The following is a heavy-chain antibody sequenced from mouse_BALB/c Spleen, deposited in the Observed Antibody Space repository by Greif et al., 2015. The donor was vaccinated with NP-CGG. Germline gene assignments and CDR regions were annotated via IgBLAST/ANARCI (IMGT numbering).Heavy chain of an antibody. CDR3: ARSYYGRGGWFAY. CDR2: IYPGDGDT. CDR1: GYAFSSYW. D-gene: IGHD1-1*01. V-gene: IGHV1-80*01. Sequence: QVHVKQSGAELVRPGSSVKISCKASGYAFSSYWMNWVKQRPGQGLEWIGQIYPGDGDTNYNGKFKGKATLTADKSSSTAYMQLSSLTSEDSAAYFCARSYYGRGGWFAYWGQGTLVTVSA. J-gene: IGHJ3*01.